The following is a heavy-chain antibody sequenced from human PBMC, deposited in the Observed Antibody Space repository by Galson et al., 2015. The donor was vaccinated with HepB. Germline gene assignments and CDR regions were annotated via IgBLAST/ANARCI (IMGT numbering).Heavy chain of an antibody. V-gene: IGHV3-21*01. CDR2: ISSSSSYI. J-gene: IGHJ4*02. CDR1: GFTFSSYS. CDR3: ARVKYYDSSGYPY. D-gene: IGHD3-22*01. Sequence: SLRLSCAASGFTFSSYSMNWVRQAPGKGLEWVSSISSSSSYIYYADSVKGRFTISRDNAKNSLYLQMNSLRAEDTAVYYCARVKYYDSSGYPYWGQGTLVTVSS.